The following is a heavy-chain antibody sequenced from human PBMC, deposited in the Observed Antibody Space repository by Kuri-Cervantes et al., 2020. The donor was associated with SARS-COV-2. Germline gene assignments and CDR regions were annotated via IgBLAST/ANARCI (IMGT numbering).Heavy chain of an antibody. J-gene: IGHJ5*02. Sequence: LTCAASGFTFSSYAMHWVRQAPGKGLGWVAVISYDGSNKYYADSVKGRFTISRDNSKNTLYLQMNSLRAEDTAVYYCARDASMGGFAPWGQGTLVTVSS. CDR2: ISYDGSNK. CDR3: ARDASMGGFAP. D-gene: IGHD5-12*01. V-gene: IGHV3-30-3*01. CDR1: GFTFSSYA.